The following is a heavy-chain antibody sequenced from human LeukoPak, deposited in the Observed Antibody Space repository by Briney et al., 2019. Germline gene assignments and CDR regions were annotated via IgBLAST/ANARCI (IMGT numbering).Heavy chain of an antibody. CDR2: INPNSGGT. CDR1: GYTFTGYY. J-gene: IGHJ4*02. D-gene: IGHD2-15*01. Sequence: GASVKVSCKASGYTFTGYYIHWVRQPPGQGLEWMGWINPNSGGTKYAQKFQGRVTMTRDTSISTAYMELSRLRSDDSAVYYCARGDIYFDFWGQGTLVTVSS. V-gene: IGHV1-2*02. CDR3: ARGDIYFDF.